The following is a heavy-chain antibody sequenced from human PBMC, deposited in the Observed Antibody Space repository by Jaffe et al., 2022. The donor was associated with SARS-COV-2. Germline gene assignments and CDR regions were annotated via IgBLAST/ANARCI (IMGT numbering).Heavy chain of an antibody. CDR3: ARDERGGYNSNWYVDY. J-gene: IGHJ4*02. CDR2: ISYDGSHK. CDR1: GFNFNSYA. Sequence: QVQLVESGGGVVQPGRSLRLSCVVSGFNFNSYAMHWVRQAPGKGLEWVTIISYDGSHKYYADSVKGRFTISRDNSKNTLYLQMNSLRDEDTAVYYCARDERGGYNSNWYVDYWGQGTLVTVSS. D-gene: IGHD6-13*01. V-gene: IGHV3-30*04.